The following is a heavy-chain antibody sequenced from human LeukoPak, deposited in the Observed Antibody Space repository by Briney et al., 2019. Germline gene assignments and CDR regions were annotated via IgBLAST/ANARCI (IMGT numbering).Heavy chain of an antibody. J-gene: IGHJ5*02. D-gene: IGHD2-2*02. Sequence: ASVTVSCTASGYTFTSYYMHWVRQAPGQGLEWMGIINPSGGSTSYAQKFQGRVTMTRDTSTSTVYMELSSLRSEDTAVYYCAAYCSSTSCYKGGWFDPWGQGTLVTVSS. V-gene: IGHV1-46*01. CDR2: INPSGGST. CDR3: AAYCSSTSCYKGGWFDP. CDR1: GYTFTSYY.